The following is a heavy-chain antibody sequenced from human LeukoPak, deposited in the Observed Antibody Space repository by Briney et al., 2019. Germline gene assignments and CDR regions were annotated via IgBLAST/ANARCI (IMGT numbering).Heavy chain of an antibody. V-gene: IGHV4-34*01. D-gene: IGHD2-2*01. CDR3: ARGPDIVVVPAAKGHGSPYYFDY. J-gene: IGHJ4*02. Sequence: PSETLSLTCTVSGGSISSYYWSWIRQPPGKGLEWIGEINHSGSTNYNPSLKSRVTISVDTSKNQFSLKLSSVTAADTAVYYCARGPDIVVVPAAKGHGSPYYFDYWGQGTLVTVSS. CDR2: INHSGST. CDR1: GGSISSYY.